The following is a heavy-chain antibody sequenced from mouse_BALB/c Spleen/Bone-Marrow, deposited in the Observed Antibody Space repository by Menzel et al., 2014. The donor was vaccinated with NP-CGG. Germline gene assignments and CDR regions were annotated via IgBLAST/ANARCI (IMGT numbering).Heavy chain of an antibody. Sequence: HLVESDAELVKPGVAVTISCKASGYTSTEHAIHWVKQKPEQGPEWIGYISPGNGDIKYNEKFKGKATLTTYKSSSTAYMQLSGLTSEDSAVYICRRSVGNPFAHGGQGTTLTVSS. CDR3: RRSVGNPFAH. CDR2: ISPGNGDI. V-gene: IGHV1S53*02. D-gene: IGHD2-1*01. CDR1: GYTSTEHA. J-gene: IGHJ2*01.